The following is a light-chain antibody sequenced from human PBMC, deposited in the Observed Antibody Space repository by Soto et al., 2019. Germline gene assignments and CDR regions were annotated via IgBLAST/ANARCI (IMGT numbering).Light chain of an antibody. J-gene: IGKJ4*01. CDR3: QQYDSYPLT. V-gene: IGKV1-5*03. Sequence: DIQMTQSPSTLSASVGDRVTITCRASQSISSWLVWYQHKPGKAPNLLLYKASSLESGVPSRFSGGGSGTEFTITVSSLQPDDLATYYCQQYDSYPLTFGGGTKVEIK. CDR2: KAS. CDR1: QSISSW.